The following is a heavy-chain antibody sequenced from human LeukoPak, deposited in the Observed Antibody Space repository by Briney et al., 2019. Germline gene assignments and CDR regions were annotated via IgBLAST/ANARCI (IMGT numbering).Heavy chain of an antibody. Sequence: GGSLRLSCAASGFTFSDYYMSWIRQAPGKGLEWVPYISSSSSYTNYADSVKGRFTISRDNAKNSLYLQMNSLRAEDTAVYYCARALVGPFDYWGQGTLVTVSS. CDR1: GFTFSDYY. CDR2: ISSSSSYT. V-gene: IGHV3-11*06. D-gene: IGHD3-16*02. CDR3: ARALVGPFDY. J-gene: IGHJ4*02.